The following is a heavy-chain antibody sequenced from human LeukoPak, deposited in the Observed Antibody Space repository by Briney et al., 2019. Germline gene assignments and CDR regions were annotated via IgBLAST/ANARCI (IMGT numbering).Heavy chain of an antibody. Sequence: GGSLRLSCAASGFTFDDYAMHWVRQAPGKGLEWVSLISGDGGSTYYADSVKGRFTISRDNARNSLFLQMNSLRDEDTAVYYCARVGRGVYGMDVWGQGTTVTVSS. V-gene: IGHV3-43*02. CDR1: GFTFDDYA. CDR2: ISGDGGST. D-gene: IGHD3-10*01. J-gene: IGHJ6*02. CDR3: ARVGRGVYGMDV.